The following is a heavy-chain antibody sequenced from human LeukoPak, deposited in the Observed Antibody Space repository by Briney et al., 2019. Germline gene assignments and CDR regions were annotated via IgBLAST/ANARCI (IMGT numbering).Heavy chain of an antibody. D-gene: IGHD4-17*01. J-gene: IGHJ4*02. CDR2: ISYDGSNK. CDR3: AKDGGTVTTGSLDY. V-gene: IGHV3-30*04. CDR1: GFTFSSYA. Sequence: GGSLRLSCAASGFTFSSYAMHWVRQAPGKGLEWVAVISYDGSNKYYADSVKGRFTISRDNSKNTLYLQMNSLRAEDTAVYYCAKDGGTVTTGSLDYWGQGTLVTVSS.